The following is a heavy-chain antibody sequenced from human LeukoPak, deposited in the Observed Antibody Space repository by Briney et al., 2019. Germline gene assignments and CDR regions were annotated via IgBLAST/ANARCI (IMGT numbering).Heavy chain of an antibody. J-gene: IGHJ5*02. CDR1: GYTFTSYY. CDR2: INPSGGST. CDR3: ARGIEQLWLQNWFDP. D-gene: IGHD5-18*01. V-gene: IGHV1-46*01. Sequence: ASVTVSFTSSGYTFTSYYMHWVRQAPGQGLEWMGIINPSGGSTSYAQKFQGRVTMTRDTSTSTVYMELSSLRSEDTAVYYCARGIEQLWLQNWFDPWGQGTLVTVSS.